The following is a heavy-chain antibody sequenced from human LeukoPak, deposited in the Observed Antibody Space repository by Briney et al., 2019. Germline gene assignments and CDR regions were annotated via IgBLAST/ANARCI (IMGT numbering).Heavy chain of an antibody. J-gene: IGHJ4*02. CDR1: GGSISGSY. CDR3: ARGSRNNKIDY. V-gene: IGHV4-59*01. D-gene: IGHD2/OR15-2a*01. Sequence: SETLSLTCTVSGGSISGSYRSWIRQPPGQGLEWIGYIYHSGSANYSPSLKSRLTISVDTSKNQFSLKLSSVTAADTAVYYCARGSRNNKIDYWGQGTLVTVTS. CDR2: IYHSGSA.